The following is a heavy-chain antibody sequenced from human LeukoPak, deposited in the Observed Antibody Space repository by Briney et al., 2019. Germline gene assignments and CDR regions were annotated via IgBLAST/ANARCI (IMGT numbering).Heavy chain of an antibody. CDR2: IKQDGSEE. Sequence: GGSLRLSCAASGFTFSSYWMSWVRQAPGTGQERVANIKQDGSEEYYVDSVRGRLTISRDNAKNSLYLQMNSLRAEDTAVYYCARVQLGGSWFFDLWGRGTLVTVSS. CDR1: GFTFSSYW. J-gene: IGHJ2*01. CDR3: ARVQLGGSWFFDL. D-gene: IGHD5-12*01. V-gene: IGHV3-7*03.